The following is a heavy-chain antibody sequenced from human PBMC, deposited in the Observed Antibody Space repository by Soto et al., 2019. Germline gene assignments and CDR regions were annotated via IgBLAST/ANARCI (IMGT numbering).Heavy chain of an antibody. V-gene: IGHV3-15*01. D-gene: IGHD4-17*01. Sequence: EVQLLESGGGLVQPGGSLRLSCAASGFTFSSYAMSWVRQLPGKGLEWVGRIQTKTGGGTADYPAAVRGRFTIARDALKNTLYLQLNSLKTGDTAVYYCATDYGWAFQIWGQGTTVSVSS. CDR1: GFTFSSYA. CDR2: IQTKTGGGTA. CDR3: ATDYGWAFQI. J-gene: IGHJ3*02.